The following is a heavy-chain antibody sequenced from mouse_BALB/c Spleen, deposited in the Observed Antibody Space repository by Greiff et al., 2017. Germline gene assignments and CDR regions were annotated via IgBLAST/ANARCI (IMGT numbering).Heavy chain of an antibody. Sequence: QVQLQQPGAELVKPGASVKMSCTASGYTFTSYNMHWVKQTPGQGLEWIGAIYPGNGDTSYNQKFKGKATLAADKSSSTAYLQLSSLTSEDAAVYYRAGRDYRYTWFAYWGQGTLVTVSA. CDR1: GYTFTSYN. D-gene: IGHD2-14*01. V-gene: IGHV1-12*01. J-gene: IGHJ3*01. CDR3: AGRDYRYTWFAY. CDR2: IYPGNGDT.